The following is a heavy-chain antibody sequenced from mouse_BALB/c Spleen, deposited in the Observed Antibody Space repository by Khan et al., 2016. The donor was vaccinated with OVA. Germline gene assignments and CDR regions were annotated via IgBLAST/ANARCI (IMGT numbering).Heavy chain of an antibody. Sequence: QVQLQQSGAELAKPGASVKMSCKASGYTFTSYWMHWVKQRPGQGLEWIGYINPSTGYSEYNQKFKDKATLTADKSSSTAYMQLSSLTSDDSAVYYCANQGSSSAWFAYWGHGTLVTVSA. V-gene: IGHV1-7*01. J-gene: IGHJ3*01. D-gene: IGHD1-1*01. CDR3: ANQGSSSAWFAY. CDR1: GYTFTSYW. CDR2: INPSTGYS.